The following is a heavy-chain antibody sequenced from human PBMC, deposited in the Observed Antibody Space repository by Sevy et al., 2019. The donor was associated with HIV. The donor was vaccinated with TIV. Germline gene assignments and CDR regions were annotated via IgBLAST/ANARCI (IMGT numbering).Heavy chain of an antibody. J-gene: IGHJ4*02. V-gene: IGHV3-30*04. CDR1: GFTFSSYA. Sequence: GGSLRLSCAASGFTFSSYAFHWVRQAPGKGLEWVAVISFDGRKTDYANSVKGRFTISKDNSKNTLHLRMSRLRGDDTAVYYCARDFRVDLDFWGQGTLVTVSS. CDR3: ARDFRVDLDF. CDR2: ISFDGRKT.